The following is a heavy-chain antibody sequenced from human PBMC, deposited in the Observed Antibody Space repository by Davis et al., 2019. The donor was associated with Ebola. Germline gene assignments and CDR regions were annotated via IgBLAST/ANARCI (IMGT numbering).Heavy chain of an antibody. CDR3: ARERRAGGYCSSTSCPTTMFDP. D-gene: IGHD2-2*01. J-gene: IGHJ5*02. CDR2: IYYSGST. Sequence: PSETLSLTCTVSGGSISSGDYYWSWIRQPPGKGLEWIGYIYYSGSTYYNPSLKSRVTISVDTSKNQFSLKLSSVTAADTAVYYCARERRAGGYCSSTSCPTTMFDPWGQGTLVTVSS. V-gene: IGHV4-30-4*01. CDR1: GGSISSGDYY.